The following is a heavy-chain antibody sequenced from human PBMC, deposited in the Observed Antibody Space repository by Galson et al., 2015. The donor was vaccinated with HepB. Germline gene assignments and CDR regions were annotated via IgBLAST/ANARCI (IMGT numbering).Heavy chain of an antibody. D-gene: IGHD3-10*01. V-gene: IGHV3-23*01. CDR3: AKDIEGAAMVRGTFDL. J-gene: IGHJ4*02. Sequence: SLRLSCAASGFTFNNYAMIWVRQAPGKGLEWVSGISGSGDSTYYADSVKGRFTISRDNSGNMLYLQMNALTPEDTALYFCAKDIEGAAMVRGTFDLWGRGTLVTVSS. CDR1: GFTFNNYA. CDR2: ISGSGDST.